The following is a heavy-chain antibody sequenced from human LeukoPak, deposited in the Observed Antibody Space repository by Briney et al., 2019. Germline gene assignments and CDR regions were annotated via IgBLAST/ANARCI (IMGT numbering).Heavy chain of an antibody. CDR2: MWYDEINK. D-gene: IGHD1-26*01. J-gene: IGHJ6*02. CDR3: AKSGGTIDGGMDV. CDR1: GFTFSSYD. V-gene: IGHV3-33*03. Sequence: GRSLRLSCEASGFTFSSYDIHWVRQAPGKGLEWVAVMWYDEINKYYLDSVRGRFTISRDKSKNTLYLQMNSLRVEDTAVYYCAKSGGTIDGGMDVWGQGTTVTVSS.